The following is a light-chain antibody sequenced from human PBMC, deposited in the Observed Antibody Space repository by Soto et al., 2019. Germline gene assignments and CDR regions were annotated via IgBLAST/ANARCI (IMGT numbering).Light chain of an antibody. CDR1: QSVSSN. CDR2: GAS. CDR3: QQYNNWLLPT. J-gene: IGKJ4*01. Sequence: EIVMTQSPATLSVSPGERATLSCRASQSVSSNLAWYQQKPGQAPRLLIYGASTRATGIPARFSGSGSGTEFTLTISSLQSEDFAVYYCQQYNNWLLPTFGGGTKVDIK. V-gene: IGKV3-15*01.